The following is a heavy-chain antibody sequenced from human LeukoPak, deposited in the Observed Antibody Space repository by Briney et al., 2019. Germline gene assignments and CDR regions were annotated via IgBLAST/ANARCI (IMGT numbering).Heavy chain of an antibody. CDR3: ARDGPVEMATNGAFDI. CDR1: GFTVSSNY. J-gene: IGHJ3*02. CDR2: IYSGGST. D-gene: IGHD5-24*01. Sequence: PGGSLRLSCAASGFTVSSNYMSWVRQAPGKGLEWVSVIYSGGSTYYADSVKGRFTISRDNSKNTLYLQMGSLRAEDMAVYYCARDGPVEMATNGAFDIWGQGTMVTVSS. V-gene: IGHV3-66*01.